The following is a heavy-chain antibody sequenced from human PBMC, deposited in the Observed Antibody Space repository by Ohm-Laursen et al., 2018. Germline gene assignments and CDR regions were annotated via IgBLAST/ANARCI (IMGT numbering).Heavy chain of an antibody. J-gene: IGHJ6*02. CDR2: IIPIFGTA. CDR1: GGTFSSYA. V-gene: IGHV1-69*06. CDR3: ATQGTADSYNPWGGMDV. D-gene: IGHD5-24*01. Sequence: ASVKVSCKASGGTFSSYAISWVRQAPGQGLEWMGGIIPIFGTANYAQKFQGRVTITADKSTSTAYMELSSLRSEDTAVYYCATQGTADSYNPWGGMDVWGQGTTVTVSS.